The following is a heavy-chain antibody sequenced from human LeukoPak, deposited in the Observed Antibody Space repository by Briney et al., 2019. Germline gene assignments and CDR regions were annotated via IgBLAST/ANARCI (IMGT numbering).Heavy chain of an antibody. Sequence: GGSLRLSCAASGFTPSSYSMTWVRQAPGKGLEWVSSITGSGANTYYADSVKGRFTISRDNSNSTLYLQMNSLRAEDTAVYYCAKGQGLFPSSHYYWGQGTLVTVSS. J-gene: IGHJ4*02. D-gene: IGHD2-15*01. CDR3: AKGQGLFPSSHYY. V-gene: IGHV3-23*01. CDR2: ITGSGANT. CDR1: GFTPSSYS.